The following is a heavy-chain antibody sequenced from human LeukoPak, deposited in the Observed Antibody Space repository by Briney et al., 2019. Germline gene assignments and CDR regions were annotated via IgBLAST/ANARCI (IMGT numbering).Heavy chain of an antibody. CDR2: INSDGSNT. CDR3: TRDLMDFDYGDKGGNY. J-gene: IGHJ4*02. V-gene: IGHV3-74*01. Sequence: GGSLRLSCAASGFAFSSHWMHWVRQVPGKGLVWLSRINSDGSNTIYADSVEGRFTISRDNVKNTLYLQMNSLRAKDTAVYYCTRDLMDFDYGDKGGNYWGQGTLVTVSS. CDR1: GFAFSSHW. D-gene: IGHD4-23*01.